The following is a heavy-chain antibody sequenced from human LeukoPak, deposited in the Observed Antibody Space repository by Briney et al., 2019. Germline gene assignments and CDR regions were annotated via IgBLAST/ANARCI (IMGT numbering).Heavy chain of an antibody. CDR3: ARDCSSTCSDAFDI. CDR1: GGSLSGYY. D-gene: IGHD2-2*01. CDR2: IYYSGST. J-gene: IGHJ3*02. Sequence: PSETLSLTCTVSGGSLSGYYWSWVRQPPRKGLERIGYIYYSGSTNYNPSLKSRVIISVDTSKNQFSLRLSSVTAADTAVYYCARDCSSTCSDAFDIWGQGTMVTVSS. V-gene: IGHV4-59*01.